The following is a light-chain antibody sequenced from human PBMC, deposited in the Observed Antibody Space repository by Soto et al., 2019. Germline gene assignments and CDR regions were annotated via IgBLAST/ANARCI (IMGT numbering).Light chain of an antibody. V-gene: IGKV1-5*03. CDR3: QQYNGYPHS. CDR1: QSIITW. J-gene: IGKJ2*01. Sequence: DIQMTQSPATLAASIGYRITITCRASQSIITWLGWYQQKPGKANKLLIYKASSLKNGVPSRFIGSGSGTEFTLTIYSLQPDDFASYYCQQYNGYPHSFGQGTKLEIK. CDR2: KAS.